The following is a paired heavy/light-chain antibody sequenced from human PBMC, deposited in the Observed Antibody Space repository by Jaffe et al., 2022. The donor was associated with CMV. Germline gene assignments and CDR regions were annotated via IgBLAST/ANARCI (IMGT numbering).Heavy chain of an antibody. CDR3: ARHFYGDQGIADP. Sequence: EVQLAQSGAEVKKTGESLKISCQGSGYSFTNYWIGWVRQKPGRGLEWMGIINPGDSETRYSPSFQGQVTISADKSTGTAYLQWSSLKASDTAIYYCARHFYGDQGIADPWGQGTLVTVSS. J-gene: IGHJ5*02. V-gene: IGHV5-51*01. CDR1: GYSFTNYW. CDR2: INPGDSET. D-gene: IGHD2-15*01.
Light chain of an antibody. CDR3: QAWDSRTAF. CDR2: HDN. CDR1: KLEKRY. J-gene: IGLJ2*01. V-gene: IGLV3-1*01. Sequence: SYELTQSPSVSVSPGRTASITCSGDKLEKRYAYWYQQRPGQSPMLVLSHDNKRPSGIPERFSGSNSGNTATLTISGAQAIDEATYYCQAWDSRTAFFGGGTKLTVL.